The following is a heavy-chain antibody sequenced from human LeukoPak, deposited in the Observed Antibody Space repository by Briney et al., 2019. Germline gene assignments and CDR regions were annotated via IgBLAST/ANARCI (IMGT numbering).Heavy chain of an antibody. CDR1: GGSFSGYY. D-gene: IGHD5-18*01. V-gene: IGHV4-34*01. J-gene: IGHJ4*02. CDR2: INHSGST. Sequence: SETLSLTCAVYGGSFSGYYWSWIRQPPGKGLEWIGEINHSGSTNYNPSLKSRVTISVDTSKNQFSLKLSSVTAADTAVYYCASPGYSYGSLFDYWGQGTLVTVSS. CDR3: ASPGYSYGSLFDY.